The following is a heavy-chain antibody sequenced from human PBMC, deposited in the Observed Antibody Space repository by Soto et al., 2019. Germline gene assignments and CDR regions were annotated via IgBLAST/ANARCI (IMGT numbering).Heavy chain of an antibody. CDR3: ASVGGFGATTIDY. Sequence: QVQLQESGPGLVKPSQTLSLTCTVSGGSISSGDYYWSWIRQPPGKGLEWIGYIYYSGSTYYNPSLPSRLTLPVDTSKNQFSLKLRSVTAADTAVYYCASVGGFGATTIDYWGQGTLVTVSS. J-gene: IGHJ4*02. CDR2: IYYSGST. CDR1: GGSISSGDYY. V-gene: IGHV4-30-4*01. D-gene: IGHD3-10*01.